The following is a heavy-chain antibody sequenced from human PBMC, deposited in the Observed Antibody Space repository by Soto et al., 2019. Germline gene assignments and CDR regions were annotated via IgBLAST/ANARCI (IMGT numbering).Heavy chain of an antibody. CDR2: INPNSGGT. J-gene: IGHJ4*02. CDR1: GYTFSGYY. Sequence: QVQLVQSGAEVKKPGASVKVSCKASGYTFSGYYIHWVRQAPGQGLEWMGWINPNSGGTNYAQKFQDWVTMTRDTSISTAYMELSSLRSDDTAVYYCARGARRWLQFPFDSWGQGTLVTVSS. D-gene: IGHD5-12*01. V-gene: IGHV1-2*04. CDR3: ARGARRWLQFPFDS.